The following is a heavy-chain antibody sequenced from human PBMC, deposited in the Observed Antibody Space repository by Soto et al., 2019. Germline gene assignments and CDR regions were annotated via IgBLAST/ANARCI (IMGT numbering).Heavy chain of an antibody. Sequence: TLSLTCTVSGGSISSGDYYWSWIRQHPGKGLEWIGYIYYSGSTYYNPSLKSRVTISVDTSKNQFSLKLSSVTAADTAVYYCAPYGSGSYYKWFDPWGQGTLVTVSS. CDR3: APYGSGSYYKWFDP. CDR1: GGSISSGDYY. V-gene: IGHV4-31*03. CDR2: IYYSGST. D-gene: IGHD3-10*01. J-gene: IGHJ5*02.